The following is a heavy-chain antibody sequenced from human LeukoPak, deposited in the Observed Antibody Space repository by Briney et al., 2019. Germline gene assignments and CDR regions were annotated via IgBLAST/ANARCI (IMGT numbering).Heavy chain of an antibody. D-gene: IGHD6-13*01. CDR2: ISSSSSYI. CDR3: ARALGIAAAGNQVDY. J-gene: IGHJ4*02. V-gene: IGHV3-21*04. CDR1: GFTFTSYS. Sequence: GGSLRLSCAASGFTFTSYSMNWVRQAPGKGLEWVSSISSSSSYIYYADSVKGRFTISRDNAKNSLYLQMNSLRAEDTAVSYCARALGIAAAGNQVDYWGQGTLVTVSS.